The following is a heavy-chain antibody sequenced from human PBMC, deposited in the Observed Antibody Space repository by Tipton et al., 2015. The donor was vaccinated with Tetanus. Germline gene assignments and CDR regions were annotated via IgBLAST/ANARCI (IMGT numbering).Heavy chain of an antibody. CDR3: ARGEDIVVVVAAAYYFDY. CDR2: INPSGGST. V-gene: IGHV1-46*01. D-gene: IGHD2-15*01. CDR1: GYTFTSYY. J-gene: IGHJ4*02. Sequence: QVQLVQSGAEVKKPGASVKVSCKASGYTFTSYYMHWVRQAPGQGLEWMGIINPSGGSTSYAQKFQGRVTMTRDTSTSTVYMELSSLRSEDTAVYYCARGEDIVVVVAAAYYFDYWGQGTLVTVSS.